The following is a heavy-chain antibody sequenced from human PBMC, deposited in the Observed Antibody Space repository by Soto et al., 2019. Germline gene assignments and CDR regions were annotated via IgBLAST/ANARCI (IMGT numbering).Heavy chain of an antibody. V-gene: IGHV3-30*18. Sequence: GGSLRLSCAASGFTFSSYGMHWVRQAQGKGLEWVAVISYDGSNKYYADSVKGRFTISRDNSKNTLYLQMNSLRAEDTAVYYCAKSHCGGDCNYYGMDVWGQGTTVTVSS. CDR1: GFTFSSYG. CDR3: AKSHCGGDCNYYGMDV. CDR2: ISYDGSNK. J-gene: IGHJ6*02. D-gene: IGHD2-21*02.